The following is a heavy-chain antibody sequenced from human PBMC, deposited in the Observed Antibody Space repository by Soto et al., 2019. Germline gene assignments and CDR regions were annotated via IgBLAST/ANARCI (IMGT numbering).Heavy chain of an antibody. J-gene: IGHJ4*02. CDR3: ARGLEYYDSSGYPY. Sequence: ASVKVSCKASGYTFTSYGIGWVRQAPGQGLEWMGWISAYNGNTNYAQKLQGRVTMTTDTSTSTAYMELRSLRSDDTAVYYCARGLEYYDSSGYPYWGQGTLVTVSS. V-gene: IGHV1-18*01. CDR2: ISAYNGNT. CDR1: GYTFTSYG. D-gene: IGHD3-22*01.